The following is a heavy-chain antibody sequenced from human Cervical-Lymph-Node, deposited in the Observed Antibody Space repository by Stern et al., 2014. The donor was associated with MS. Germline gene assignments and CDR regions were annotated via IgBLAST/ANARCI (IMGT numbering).Heavy chain of an antibody. CDR1: GGSINNYF. J-gene: IGHJ5*02. CDR3: ATAKYFDFWRAPTWIDP. V-gene: IGHV4-59*01. Sequence: QVQLQESGPGLVKPSETLSLTCTVSGGSINNYFWSWIRQPPGKGLEWIGYVSYTGSTNYNPSLKSRVSISLDTSKNQFSLKLSSVTAADTAVYYCATAKYFDFWRAPTWIDPWGQGTLVTVSS. CDR2: VSYTGST. D-gene: IGHD3-3*01.